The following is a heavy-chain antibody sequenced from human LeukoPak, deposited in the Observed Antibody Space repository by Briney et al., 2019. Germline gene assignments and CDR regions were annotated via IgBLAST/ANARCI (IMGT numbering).Heavy chain of an antibody. CDR2: INANSGGT. D-gene: IGHD3-22*01. Sequence: GASVKVSCKASGYTFTGYYMHWVRQAPGQGLEWMGRINANSGGTNYAQKFQGRVTMTRDTSISTAYMELSRLRSDDTAVYYCARAKGNYYDSSGYYDGLYWFDPWGQGTLVTVSS. J-gene: IGHJ5*02. CDR1: GYTFTGYY. V-gene: IGHV1-2*06. CDR3: ARAKGNYYDSSGYYDGLYWFDP.